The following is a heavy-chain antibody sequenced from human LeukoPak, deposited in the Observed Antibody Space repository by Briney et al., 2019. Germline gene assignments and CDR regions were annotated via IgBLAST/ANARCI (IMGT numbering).Heavy chain of an antibody. J-gene: IGHJ4*02. D-gene: IGHD5-18*01. CDR1: GLTFSSYA. CDR2: ISGSGGST. Sequence: PGASLRLSCAASGLTFSSYAMSWVRQAPGKGLEWVSAISGSGGSTYYADSVKGRFTISRDNSKNTLYLQMNSLRAEDTAVYYCAKLYSYGLHFDYWGQGTLVTVSS. V-gene: IGHV3-23*01. CDR3: AKLYSYGLHFDY.